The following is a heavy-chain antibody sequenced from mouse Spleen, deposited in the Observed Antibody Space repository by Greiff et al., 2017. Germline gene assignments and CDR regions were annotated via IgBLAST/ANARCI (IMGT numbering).Heavy chain of an antibody. V-gene: IGHV5-9*04. CDR2: ISSGGGNT. CDR3: ARRGFGSSRYYYAMDY. CDR1: GFTFSSYA. Sequence: EVKLMESGGGLVKRGGSLKLSCAASGFTFSSYAMSWVRQTPEKRLEWVATISSGGGNTYYPDSVKGRFTISRDNAKNTLYLQMSSLKSEDTAMYYCARRGFGSSRYYYAMDYWGQGTSVTVSS. D-gene: IGHD1-1*01. J-gene: IGHJ4*01.